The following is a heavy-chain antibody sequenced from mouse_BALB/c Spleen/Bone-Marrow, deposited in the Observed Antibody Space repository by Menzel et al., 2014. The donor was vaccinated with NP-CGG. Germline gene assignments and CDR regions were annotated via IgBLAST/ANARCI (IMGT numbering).Heavy chain of an antibody. D-gene: IGHD1-1*01. J-gene: IGHJ4*01. CDR1: GYTFTSYW. CDR3: ARGLYGAMDY. CDR2: INPRSGRT. Sequence: QVQLQQSGAELVKPGASVKPSCKASGYTFTSYWMYWVIQRPGQGLEWIGEINPRSGRTNYNEKFKSRATLTVDKSSSTAYMQLSSLTAEDSAVYSCARGLYGAMDYWGQGTSVTVSS. V-gene: IGHV1S81*02.